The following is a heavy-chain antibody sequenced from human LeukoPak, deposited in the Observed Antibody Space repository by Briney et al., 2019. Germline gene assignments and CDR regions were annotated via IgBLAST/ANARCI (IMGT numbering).Heavy chain of an antibody. CDR3: ARDYCGGDCYPTT. D-gene: IGHD2-21*02. Sequence: GGSLRLSGAASGFTFSSYGMHWVRQAPGKGLEWVAVIWYDGSNKYYADSVKGRFTISRDNSKNTLYQQMNSPRAEDTAVYYCARDYCGGDCYPTTWGQGTLVTVSS. V-gene: IGHV3-33*01. J-gene: IGHJ5*02. CDR2: IWYDGSNK. CDR1: GFTFSSYG.